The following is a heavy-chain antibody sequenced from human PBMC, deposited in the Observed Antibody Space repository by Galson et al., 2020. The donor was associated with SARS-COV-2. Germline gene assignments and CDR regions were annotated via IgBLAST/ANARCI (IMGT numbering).Heavy chain of an antibody. CDR2: INHNSDVT. CDR3: AREDGTGVTSFDH. V-gene: IGHV1-2*02. CDR1: GFTLTAYS. J-gene: IGHJ4*02. D-gene: IGHD3-3*01. Sequence: ASVQDSCKTSGFTLTAYSIHWVRPAPGRGLEWMGWINHNSDVTDLLQRFEDRVTVTRDTSTNTVDMELRDLRPDDTAVYYCAREDGTGVTSFDHWGQGTLVTVSS.